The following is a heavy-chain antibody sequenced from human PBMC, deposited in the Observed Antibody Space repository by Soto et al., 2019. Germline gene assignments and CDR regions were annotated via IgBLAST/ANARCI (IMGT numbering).Heavy chain of an antibody. CDR1: GFTLSRYG. D-gene: IGHD3-10*01. V-gene: IGHV3-30*18. CDR3: AKEGSGGDLDY. CDR2: ISYDGSNK. J-gene: IGHJ4*02. Sequence: PGGSLRLSCAASGFTLSRYGMHWFRQAPGKGLEWVAVISYDGSNKYYADSVKGRFTISRDNSKNTLYLQMNSLRAEDRAVYYCAKEGSGGDLDYWGQGTLVTVSS.